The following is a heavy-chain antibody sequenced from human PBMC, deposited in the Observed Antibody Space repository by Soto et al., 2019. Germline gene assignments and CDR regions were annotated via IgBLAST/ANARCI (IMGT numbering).Heavy chain of an antibody. CDR2: IYYSGST. D-gene: IGHD7-27*01. CDR1: GGSISSSDYY. Sequence: SETLSLTCTVSGGSISSSDYYCSWIRQPPGKGLEWIGYIYYSGSTNYNPSLKSRVTISVDTSKNQFSLKLSSVTAADTAVYYCARRWGPGFDYWGQGTLVTVSS. CDR3: ARRWGPGFDY. V-gene: IGHV4-30-4*01. J-gene: IGHJ4*02.